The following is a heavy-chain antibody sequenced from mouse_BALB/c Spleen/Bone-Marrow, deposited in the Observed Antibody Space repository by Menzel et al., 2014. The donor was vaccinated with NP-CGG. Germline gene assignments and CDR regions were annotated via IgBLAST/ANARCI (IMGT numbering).Heavy chain of an antibody. Sequence: QVQLQQSGAELARPGASVKMSCKASGYTFXGYTIHWVKQRPGQGLEWIGYINPTSGYANYNQKFKDEATLTADKSSSTAYMQLSSLTSEDSAVFYCARSMIVYFAMDYWGQGTSVTVSS. CDR3: ARSMIVYFAMDY. V-gene: IGHV1-4*01. D-gene: IGHD2-3*01. J-gene: IGHJ4*01. CDR1: GYTFXGYT. CDR2: INPTSGYA.